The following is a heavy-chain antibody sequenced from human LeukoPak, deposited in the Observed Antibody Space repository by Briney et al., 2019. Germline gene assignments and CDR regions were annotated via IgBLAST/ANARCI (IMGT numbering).Heavy chain of an antibody. CDR3: ARDQVGATPGGMDV. CDR2: INAGNGNT. CDR1: GYTFTSYA. V-gene: IGHV1-3*01. J-gene: IGHJ6*02. Sequence: ASVKVSCKASGYTFTSYAMQWVRQAPGQRLEWMGWINAGNGNTKYSQKFQGRVTITRDTSASTAYMELSSLRSEDTAVYYCARDQVGATPGGMDVWGQGTTVTVSS. D-gene: IGHD1-26*01.